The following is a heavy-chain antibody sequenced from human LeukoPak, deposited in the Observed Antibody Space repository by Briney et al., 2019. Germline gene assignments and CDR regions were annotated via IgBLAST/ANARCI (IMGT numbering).Heavy chain of an antibody. Sequence: SQTLSLTCTVSGGSISSGGFYWSWIRQHPGKGLEWIGYIYYSGSTYYNPSINSRVTISVDTSNNQFSLKLSSVTAADTAVYYCARVEAAAAGTFAYYFDYWGQGTLVTVSS. CDR2: IYYSGST. V-gene: IGHV4-31*03. CDR3: ARVEAAAAGTFAYYFDY. J-gene: IGHJ4*02. CDR1: GGSISSGGFY. D-gene: IGHD6-13*01.